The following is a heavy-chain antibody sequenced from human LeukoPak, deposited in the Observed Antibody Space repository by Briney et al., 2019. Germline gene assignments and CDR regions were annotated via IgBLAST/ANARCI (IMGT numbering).Heavy chain of an antibody. CDR2: IKQGGSEK. CDR3: ARDGPSSGWYGARVYFDY. Sequence: GGSLRLSCAASGFTFSSYWMSWVRQAPGKGLEWVANIKQGGSEKYYVDSVKGRFTISRDNAKNSLYLQMNSLRAEDTAVYYCARDGPSSGWYGARVYFDYWGQGTLVTVSS. CDR1: GFTFSSYW. J-gene: IGHJ4*02. D-gene: IGHD6-19*01. V-gene: IGHV3-7*01.